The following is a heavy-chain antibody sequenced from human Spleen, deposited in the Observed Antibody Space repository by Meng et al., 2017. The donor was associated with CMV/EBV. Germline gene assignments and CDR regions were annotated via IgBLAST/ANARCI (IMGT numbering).Heavy chain of an antibody. CDR2: KRYDGSNK. Sequence: TFSSYGRHWVRQAAGKGLEWVAFKRYDGSNKYYADSVKGRFTISRDNSKNTLYLQMNSLRAEDTAVYYCAKDKDQLRFLEWLNNWFDPWGQGTLVTVSS. J-gene: IGHJ5*02. CDR3: AKDKDQLRFLEWLNNWFDP. V-gene: IGHV3-30*02. D-gene: IGHD3-3*01. CDR1: TFSSYG.